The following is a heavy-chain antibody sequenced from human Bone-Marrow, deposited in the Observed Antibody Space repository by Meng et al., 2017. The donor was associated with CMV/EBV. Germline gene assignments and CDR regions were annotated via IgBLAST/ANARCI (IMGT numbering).Heavy chain of an antibody. CDR2: INPNSGGT. CDR1: GYTFTGYY. V-gene: IGHV1-2*02. CDR3: ARCIAEEVNWFDP. D-gene: IGHD6-13*01. J-gene: IGHJ5*02. Sequence: ASVKVSCKASGYTFTGYYMHWVRHAPGQGLEWMGWINPNSGGTNYAQKFQGRVTMTRDTSISTAYMELSRLRSDDTAVYYCARCIAEEVNWFDPWGQGTLVTVSS.